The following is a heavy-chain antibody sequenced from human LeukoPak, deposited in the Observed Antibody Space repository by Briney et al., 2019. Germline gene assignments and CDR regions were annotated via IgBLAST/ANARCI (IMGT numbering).Heavy chain of an antibody. J-gene: IGHJ4*02. CDR1: GFTFSDYF. CDR2: INSDGNNI. CDR3: ATSRVFDF. V-gene: IGHV3-11*04. Sequence: PGGSLRLSCVTSGFTFSDYFMNWIRQAPGKGPEWLSFINSDGNNIYYRDSVKGRFTISRDNAKNTLYLEMNNLRVDDTAIYYCATSRVFDFWGQGTLVAVSS.